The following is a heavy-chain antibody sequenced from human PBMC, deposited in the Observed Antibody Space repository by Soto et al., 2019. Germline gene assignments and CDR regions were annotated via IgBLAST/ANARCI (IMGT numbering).Heavy chain of an antibody. Sequence: PSETLSLTCTVSGGSISSGGYYWSWIRQHPGKGLEWIGYIYYSGSTYYNPSLKSRVTISVDTSKNQFSLKLSSVTAADTAVYYCARLFHDYGDYDDYWGQGTLVTVSS. CDR2: IYYSGST. D-gene: IGHD4-17*01. CDR1: GGSISSGGYY. CDR3: ARLFHDYGDYDDY. J-gene: IGHJ4*02. V-gene: IGHV4-31*03.